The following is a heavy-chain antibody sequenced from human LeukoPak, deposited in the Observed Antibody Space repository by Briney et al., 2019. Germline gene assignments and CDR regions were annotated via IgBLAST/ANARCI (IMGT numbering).Heavy chain of an antibody. D-gene: IGHD3-22*01. J-gene: IGHJ5*02. Sequence: SETLSLTCTVSGVSFSSGDYYWSWIRQPPGKGLEWIGYTYYSGSTYYNPSLKSRVTISVDTSKNQFSLKLSSVTAADTAVYYCARPYYYDSRIDPWGQGTRVTVSS. CDR2: TYYSGST. CDR3: ARPYYYDSRIDP. V-gene: IGHV4-30-4*01. CDR1: GVSFSSGDYY.